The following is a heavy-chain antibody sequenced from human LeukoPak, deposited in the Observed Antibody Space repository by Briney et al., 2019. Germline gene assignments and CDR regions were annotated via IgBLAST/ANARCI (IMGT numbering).Heavy chain of an antibody. CDR2: ISSSGST. V-gene: IGHV4-59*01. CDR3: ARGGMSTYYDRGGFYSY. CDR1: GGSISRYF. D-gene: IGHD3-22*01. J-gene: IGHJ4*02. Sequence: SETLSLTCILSGGSISRYFWNWIRQPPGKELDWIGHISSSGSTNSNPSLKSGATISVDTSKYQFSLNLNSVTAADTAVYYCARGGMSTYYDRGGFYSYWGQGTLVTVSS.